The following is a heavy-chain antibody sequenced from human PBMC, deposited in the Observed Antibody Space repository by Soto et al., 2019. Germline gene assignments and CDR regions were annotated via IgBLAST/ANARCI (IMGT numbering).Heavy chain of an antibody. CDR1: GCTFSSYA. J-gene: IGHJ6*02. V-gene: IGHV1-69*13. Sequence: SVKVSCKASGCTFSSYAISWVRQAPGQGLEWMGGIIPIFGTANYAQKFQGRVTITADESTSTAYMELSSLRSEDTAVYYCARDSLMERPVFSIGYYYGMDVWGQGTTVTVSS. CDR3: ARDSLMERPVFSIGYYYGMDV. CDR2: IIPIFGTA. D-gene: IGHD1-1*01.